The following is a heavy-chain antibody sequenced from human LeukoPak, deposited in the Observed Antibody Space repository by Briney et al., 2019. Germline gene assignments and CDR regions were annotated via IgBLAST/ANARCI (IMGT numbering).Heavy chain of an antibody. Sequence: GGSLRLSCAASGFSFNAFGMHWVRQAPGKGPEWVAFIPNDGRNEFCVDSVKGRFTISRDNSKNTLFLQMSSLRPEDTAVYYCAKPGYGDRSTGYYGMDVWGQGTTVSVSS. D-gene: IGHD4-17*01. CDR2: IPNDGRNE. V-gene: IGHV3-30*02. CDR1: GFSFNAFG. CDR3: AKPGYGDRSTGYYGMDV. J-gene: IGHJ6*02.